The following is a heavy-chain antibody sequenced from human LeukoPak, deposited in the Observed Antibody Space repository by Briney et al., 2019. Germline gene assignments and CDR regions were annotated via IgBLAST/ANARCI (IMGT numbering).Heavy chain of an antibody. CDR1: GGSFSGYY. D-gene: IGHD4-17*01. J-gene: IGHJ4*02. V-gene: IGHV4-34*01. CDR2: INHRGRT. Sequence: SETLSLTCAVYGGSFSGYYWSWIRQPPGKGLEWIGEINHRGRTNYNPSLKSRVTISVDTSKNQFSLKLSSVTAADTAVYYCARGLTTVTTVRYFDYWGQGTLVTVSP. CDR3: ARGLTTVTTVRYFDY.